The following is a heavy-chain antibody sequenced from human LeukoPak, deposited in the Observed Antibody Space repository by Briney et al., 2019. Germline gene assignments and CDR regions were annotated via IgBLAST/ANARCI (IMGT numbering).Heavy chain of an antibody. V-gene: IGHV4-34*01. Sequence: SETLSLTCAVYGGSFSGHYWTWIRQAPGKGLEWIWESTHTGSTNYNPSLKSRVTISVDTSKNQFSLKLSSVTAADTAVYYCARDGSSSSGFDYWGQGTLVTVSS. J-gene: IGHJ4*02. CDR2: STHTGST. CDR3: ARDGSSSSGFDY. D-gene: IGHD6-6*01. CDR1: GGSFSGHY.